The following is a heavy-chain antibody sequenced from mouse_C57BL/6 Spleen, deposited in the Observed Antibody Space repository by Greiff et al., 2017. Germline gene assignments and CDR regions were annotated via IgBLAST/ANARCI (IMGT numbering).Heavy chain of an antibody. CDR2: ISSGGDYI. CDR3: TRVPIYYDYGGGYAMDY. J-gene: IGHJ4*01. D-gene: IGHD2-4*01. Sequence: EVKLVESGEGLVKPGGSLKLSCAASGFTFSSYAMSWVRQTPEKRLEWVAYISSGGDYIYYADTVKGRFTISRDNARNTLYLQMSSLKSEDTAMYYCTRVPIYYDYGGGYAMDYWGQGTSVTVSS. V-gene: IGHV5-9-1*02. CDR1: GFTFSSYA.